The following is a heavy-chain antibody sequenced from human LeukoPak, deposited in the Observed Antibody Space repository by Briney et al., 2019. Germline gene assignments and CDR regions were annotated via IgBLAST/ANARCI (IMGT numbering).Heavy chain of an antibody. Sequence: PSETLSLTCSVSGGSISSTSYYWGRIRQPPGKGVGWIGSIYYSGSTYYSPSLKSRVTISVDTSKNQFSLKLSSVTAADTAVYYCARRGRSGSPFDYWGQGTLVAVSS. V-gene: IGHV4-39*01. J-gene: IGHJ4*02. CDR1: GGSISSTSYY. CDR2: IYYSGST. D-gene: IGHD3-16*01. CDR3: ARRGRSGSPFDY.